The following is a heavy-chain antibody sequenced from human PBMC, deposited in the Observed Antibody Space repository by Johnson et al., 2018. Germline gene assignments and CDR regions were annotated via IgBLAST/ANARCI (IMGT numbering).Heavy chain of an antibody. Sequence: VQLQESGGGLVQPGASLRLSCAASGFTFSSYWMSWVRQAPGKGLEWVANIKQDGSETYYVDSVKGRFTISRDNAKNSLYLQMNSLRAEDTAVYYCARDFGDDSGYMDVWGKGTTVTVSS. CDR3: ARDFGDDSGYMDV. V-gene: IGHV3-7*01. J-gene: IGHJ6*03. D-gene: IGHD4-17*01. CDR2: IKQDGSET. CDR1: GFTFSSYW.